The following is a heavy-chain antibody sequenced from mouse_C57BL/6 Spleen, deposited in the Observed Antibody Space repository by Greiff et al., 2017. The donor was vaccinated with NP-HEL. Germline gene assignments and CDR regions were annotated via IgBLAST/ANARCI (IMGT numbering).Heavy chain of an antibody. CDR3: ARASTGYFDV. Sequence: VQLKESGGGLVKPGGSLKLSCAASGFTFSSYAMSWVRQTPEKRLEWVATISDGGSYTYYPDNVKGRFTISRDNAKNNLYLQMSHLKSEDTAMYYCARASTGYFDVWGTGTTVTVSS. CDR2: ISDGGSYT. CDR1: GFTFSSYA. D-gene: IGHD4-1*02. V-gene: IGHV5-4*01. J-gene: IGHJ1*03.